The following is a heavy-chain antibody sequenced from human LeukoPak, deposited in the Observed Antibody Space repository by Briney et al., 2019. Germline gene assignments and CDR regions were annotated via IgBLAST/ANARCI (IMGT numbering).Heavy chain of an antibody. J-gene: IGHJ4*02. V-gene: IGHV3-23*01. CDR1: GFTFSSYA. D-gene: IGHD3-3*01. CDR3: AKGPGYDFWSVYHFDY. CDR2: ISTSGGST. Sequence: GGSLRLSCAASGFTFSSYAMSWVRQAPGKGLEWVSTISTSGGSTDYADSVKGRFTISRDNSKNTLNLQMNSLRAEDTAVYYCAKGPGYDFWSVYHFDYRGQGTLVTVSS.